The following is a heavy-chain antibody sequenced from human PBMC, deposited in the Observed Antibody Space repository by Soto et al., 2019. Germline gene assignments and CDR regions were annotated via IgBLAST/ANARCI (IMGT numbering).Heavy chain of an antibody. CDR2: ITFSGNTV. CDR1: GFTFSDSY. V-gene: IGHV3-11*01. J-gene: IGHJ6*02. CDR3: ARVSWREKYGMDV. Sequence: RGSLRLSCAASGFTFSDSYMSWIRQAPGKGLEWISYITFSGNTVYYADSLKGRFTISRDNAKNSLYLQMNRLRAEDTAVYYCARVSWREKYGMDVWGQGTTVTVSS.